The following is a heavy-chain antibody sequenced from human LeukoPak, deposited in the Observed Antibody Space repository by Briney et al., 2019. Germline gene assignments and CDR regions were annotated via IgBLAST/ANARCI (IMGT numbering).Heavy chain of an antibody. D-gene: IGHD2-8*01. V-gene: IGHV4-39*02. CDR2: IYYSGST. CDR3: ARLNTNAYPYFFDY. J-gene: IGHJ4*02. CDR1: GGSISSSSHY. Sequence: SETLSLTCTVSGGSISSSSHYWGWIRQPPGKGLEWIGSIYYSGSTYYNPPLKSRVTISVDTSKNHFSLKLSSVTAADTALYYCARLNTNAYPYFFDYWGQGTLVTVSS.